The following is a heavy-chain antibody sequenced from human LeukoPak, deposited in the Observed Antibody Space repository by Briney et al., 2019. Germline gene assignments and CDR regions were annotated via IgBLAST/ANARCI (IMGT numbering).Heavy chain of an antibody. CDR1: GDSISSGYY. D-gene: IGHD6-13*01. V-gene: IGHV4-38-2*02. CDR2: IYHSGTT. CDR3: ARDSYSSSWYP. J-gene: IGHJ3*01. Sequence: SETLSLTCTVSGDSISSGYYWGWIRQPPGKGLEWIGSIYHSGTTYYNPSLKSRVTISVDTSKNQFSLKLSSVTAADTAVYYCARDSYSSSWYPWGQGTMVTVSS.